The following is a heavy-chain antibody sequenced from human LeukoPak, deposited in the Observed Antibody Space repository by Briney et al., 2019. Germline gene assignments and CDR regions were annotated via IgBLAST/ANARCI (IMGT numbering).Heavy chain of an antibody. J-gene: IGHJ5*02. CDR2: ISSSSSYI. D-gene: IGHD1-1*01. Sequence: PGGSLRLSCAASGFTFRSYSMNWVRQAPGKGLEWVSSISSSSSYIYYADSVKGRFTISRDNAKNSLYLQMNSLRAEDTAVYYCARAAGRYAQYNWFDPWGQGTLVTVSS. V-gene: IGHV3-21*01. CDR3: ARAAGRYAQYNWFDP. CDR1: GFTFRSYS.